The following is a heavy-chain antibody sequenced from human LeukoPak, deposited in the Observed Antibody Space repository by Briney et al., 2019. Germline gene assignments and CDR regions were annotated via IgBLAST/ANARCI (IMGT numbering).Heavy chain of an antibody. CDR3: AREGYYYDCSGRRYFQH. Sequence: SETLSLTCAVYGGSFSGYYWSWIRQPPGKGLEWIGEINHSGSTNYNPSLKSRVTISVDTSKNQFSLKLSSVTATDTAVYYCAREGYYYDCSGRRYFQHWGQGTLVTVSS. V-gene: IGHV4-34*01. CDR2: INHSGST. D-gene: IGHD3-22*01. J-gene: IGHJ1*01. CDR1: GGSFSGYY.